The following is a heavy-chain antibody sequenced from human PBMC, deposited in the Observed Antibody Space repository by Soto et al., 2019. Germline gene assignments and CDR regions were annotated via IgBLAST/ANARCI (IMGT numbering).Heavy chain of an antibody. CDR1: GFTFSDYY. V-gene: IGHV3-11*01. Sequence: GGSLRLSCAASGFTFSDYYMSWIRQAPGKGLEWVSYISTRSSTIHYADSVKGRSTISRDNAKNSLYLQMNSLRAEDTAVYYCARFTPDYYDSSGYRGAMGVWGQGTTVTVSS. CDR3: ARFTPDYYDSSGYRGAMGV. CDR2: ISTRSSTI. D-gene: IGHD3-22*01. J-gene: IGHJ6*02.